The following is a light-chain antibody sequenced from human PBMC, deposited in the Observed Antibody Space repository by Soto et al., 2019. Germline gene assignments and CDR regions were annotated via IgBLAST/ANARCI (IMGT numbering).Light chain of an antibody. CDR3: QQHNNWPLT. V-gene: IGKV3-15*01. Sequence: EIVMTQSPATLSMSPGERAALSCRASQSVGIHLAWYQQKPGQAPRLLLYSASTRAAGVPPRFSASGSGTEFTLTISSLQSEDFAVYYCQQHNNWPLTFGPGTRVDIK. J-gene: IGKJ3*01. CDR2: SAS. CDR1: QSVGIH.